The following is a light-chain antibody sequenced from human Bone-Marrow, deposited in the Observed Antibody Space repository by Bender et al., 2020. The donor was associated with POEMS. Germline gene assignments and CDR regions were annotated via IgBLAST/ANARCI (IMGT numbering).Light chain of an antibody. CDR2: SSH. J-gene: IGLJ3*02. CDR1: SSNIGAHA. Sequence: QSVLTQPPSASGTPGQRVTISCSGGSSNIGAHAVNWYQHLPGTAPKLLIYSSHRRPSEVPDRFSGSRSGTSASLAISGLQSEDEADYYCAVWDDRLNGWVFGGETKLTVL. CDR3: AVWDDRLNGWV. V-gene: IGLV1-44*01.